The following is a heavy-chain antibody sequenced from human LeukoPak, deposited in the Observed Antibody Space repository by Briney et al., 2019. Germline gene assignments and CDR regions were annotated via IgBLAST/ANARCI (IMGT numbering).Heavy chain of an antibody. Sequence: HPGGSLRLSCAASGFTFSSHAMHWVRQAPGKGLEWVAVISYDGSNKYYADSVKGRFTISRDNSKNTLYLQMNSLRAEDTAVYYCAKVVRQQLDYWGQGTLVTVSS. CDR3: AKVVRQQLDY. J-gene: IGHJ4*02. CDR2: ISYDGSNK. CDR1: GFTFSSHA. D-gene: IGHD6-13*01. V-gene: IGHV3-30-3*01.